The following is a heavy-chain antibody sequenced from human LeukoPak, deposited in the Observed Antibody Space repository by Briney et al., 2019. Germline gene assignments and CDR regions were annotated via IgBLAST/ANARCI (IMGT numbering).Heavy chain of an antibody. J-gene: IGHJ4*02. D-gene: IGHD6-13*01. CDR2: ISGSGGST. CDR1: GFTFSSYA. Sequence: GGSLRLSCAASGFTFSSYAMSWVRQAPGKGLEWVSAISGSGGSTYYADSVKGRFTISRDNSENTLYLQMNSLRAEDTAVYYCAKDRLLVSSSWYSVSGYWGQGTLVTVSS. CDR3: AKDRLLVSSSWYSVSGY. V-gene: IGHV3-23*01.